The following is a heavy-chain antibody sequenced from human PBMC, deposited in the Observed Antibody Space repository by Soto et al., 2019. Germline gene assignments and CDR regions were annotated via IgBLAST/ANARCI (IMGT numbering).Heavy chain of an antibody. CDR3: AKGGPYSGYEIDY. Sequence: GGSLRLSCAASGFTFNSYALHWVRQAPGKGLEWVAVTSYDGNNKYYADSVKGRFTISRDNSKNTLYLQMNSLRTEDTAVYYCAKGGPYSGYEIDYWGQGTLVTVSS. J-gene: IGHJ4*02. D-gene: IGHD5-12*01. CDR2: TSYDGNNK. CDR1: GFTFNSYA. V-gene: IGHV3-30*18.